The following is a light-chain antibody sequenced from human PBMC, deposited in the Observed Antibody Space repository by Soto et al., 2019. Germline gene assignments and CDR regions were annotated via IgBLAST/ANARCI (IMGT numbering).Light chain of an antibody. CDR1: SSDVGGYNY. J-gene: IGLJ1*01. CDR2: EVS. Sequence: QSALTQPASGSGSPGQSITISCTGTSSDVGGYNYVSWYQQHPGKAPNLMIYEVSNRPSGVSNRFSGSKSGNTASLTISGLQAEDEADYYCSSYTSSRSFVFGTGTKVTVL. CDR3: SSYTSSRSFV. V-gene: IGLV2-14*01.